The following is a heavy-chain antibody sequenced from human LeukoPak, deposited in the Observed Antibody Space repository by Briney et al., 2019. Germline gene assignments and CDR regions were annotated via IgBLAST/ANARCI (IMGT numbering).Heavy chain of an antibody. CDR3: ARDPRGDAFDI. CDR1: GFTFSSYG. Sequence: GGSLRLSCAASGFTFSSYGMSWVRQAPGKGLEWVSAISGSGGSTYYADSAKGRFTISRDNSKNTLYLQMNSLRAEDTAVYYCARDPRGDAFDIWGQGTMVTVSS. J-gene: IGHJ3*02. CDR2: ISGSGGST. V-gene: IGHV3-23*01. D-gene: IGHD5-24*01.